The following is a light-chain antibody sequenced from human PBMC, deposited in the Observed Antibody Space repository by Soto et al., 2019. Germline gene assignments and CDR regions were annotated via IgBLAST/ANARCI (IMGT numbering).Light chain of an antibody. Sequence: QSVLTQPASVSGSPGQSVTISCTGTSSDICDYKYVSWYQQHPGKAPKLMIYEVNNRPSGVSHRFSGSKSGNTASLTISGLQAEDEADYYCSSYTSSITLVFGGGTKLTVL. CDR2: EVN. CDR1: SSDICDYKY. J-gene: IGLJ2*01. V-gene: IGLV2-14*01. CDR3: SSYTSSITLV.